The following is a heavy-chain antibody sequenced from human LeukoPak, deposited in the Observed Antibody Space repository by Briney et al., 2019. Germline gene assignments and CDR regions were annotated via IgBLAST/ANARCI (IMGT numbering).Heavy chain of an antibody. CDR3: ARRGSGFDY. D-gene: IGHD1-26*01. Sequence: GASLQISCKGSGSIFSTYWIGWVRQLPGKGLEWMGIIYPGDSDTRYSPSFQGQVTISADKSINTAYLQWSSLKASDTAMYYCARRGSGFDYWGQGTLVTVSS. J-gene: IGHJ4*02. CDR2: IYPGDSDT. V-gene: IGHV5-51*01. CDR1: GSIFSTYW.